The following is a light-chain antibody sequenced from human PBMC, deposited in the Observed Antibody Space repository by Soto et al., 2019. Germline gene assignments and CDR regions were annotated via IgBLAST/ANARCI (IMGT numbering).Light chain of an antibody. CDR3: QQRNKWPPVT. Sequence: ESVLTQSPATLSLSPGERATLSCRASPSVSTSLAWYQHKPGQAPRLLIYDASNRATGVPTRFSGSGSGTDFTLTISSLEPEDFAVYYCQQRNKWPPVTFGGGTRVEIK. J-gene: IGKJ4*01. CDR1: PSVSTS. CDR2: DAS. V-gene: IGKV3-11*01.